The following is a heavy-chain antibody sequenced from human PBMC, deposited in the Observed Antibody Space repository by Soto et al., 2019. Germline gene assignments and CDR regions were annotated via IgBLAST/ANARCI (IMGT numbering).Heavy chain of an antibody. CDR2: ISWNSGSI. CDR3: AKAYDILTGYPENDAFDI. V-gene: IGHV3-9*01. CDR1: GFTFDDYA. J-gene: IGHJ3*02. D-gene: IGHD3-9*01. Sequence: SLRLSCAASGFTFDDYAMHWVRQAPGKGLEWVSGISWNSGSIGYADSVKGRFTISRDNAKNSLYLQMNSLRAEDTALYYCAKAYDILTGYPENDAFDIWGQGTMVTVSS.